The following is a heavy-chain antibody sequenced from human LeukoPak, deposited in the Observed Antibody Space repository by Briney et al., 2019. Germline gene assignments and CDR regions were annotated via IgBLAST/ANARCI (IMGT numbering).Heavy chain of an antibody. Sequence: GGSLRLSCTASGFTFSSYSMDWVRQAPGKGLEWVSSITRSSSFLYYADSVKGRFTISRDNAKSSLYLQMSGLRAEDTAVYYCASEIPNLRYCRTTSCDYWGQGTLVTVSS. J-gene: IGHJ4*02. D-gene: IGHD2-2*01. CDR1: GFTFSSYS. CDR3: ASEIPNLRYCRTTSCDY. CDR2: ITRSSSFL. V-gene: IGHV3-21*01.